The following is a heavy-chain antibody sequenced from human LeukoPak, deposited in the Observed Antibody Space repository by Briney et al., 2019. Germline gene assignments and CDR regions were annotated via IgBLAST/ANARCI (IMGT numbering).Heavy chain of an antibody. D-gene: IGHD3-3*01. CDR2: ISSSSNVI. CDR3: ARGDPIYDFWSGGDY. J-gene: IGHJ4*02. Sequence: GGSLRLSCAASGFTFNSYAFNWVRQAPGTGLERVSYISSSSNVIYYTDSVKGRFTISRDNARNLLSLQMNSLRAEDTAVYYCARGDPIYDFWSGGDYWGQGSLVTVSS. CDR1: GFTFNSYA. V-gene: IGHV3-48*01.